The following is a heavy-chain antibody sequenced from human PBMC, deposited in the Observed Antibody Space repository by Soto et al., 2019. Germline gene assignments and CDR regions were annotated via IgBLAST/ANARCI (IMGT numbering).Heavy chain of an antibody. CDR3: AIGEWLSTSYFNF. CDR2: IYYSGSA. V-gene: IGHV4-30-4*01. CDR1: GGSISSGDYY. D-gene: IGHD3-3*01. Sequence: SETLSLTCTVSGGSISSGDYYWSWIRQPPGKGLEWIGYIYYSGSAYYNPSLKSRVTISVDTSKNQFSLRLTSVTAADTAVYYCAIGEWLSTSYFNFWGKGTLVTVSS. J-gene: IGHJ4*02.